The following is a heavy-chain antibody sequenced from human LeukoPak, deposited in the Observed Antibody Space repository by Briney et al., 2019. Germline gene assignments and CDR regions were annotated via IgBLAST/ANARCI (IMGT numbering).Heavy chain of an antibody. CDR2: ISAYNGHT. CDR3: AREGYGDLTQYYYYYGMDV. J-gene: IGHJ6*02. Sequence: GASVKVSCKASGYTFTSYGISWVRQAPGQGLEWMGWISAYNGHTNYAQKLQGRVTMTTDTSTSTAYMELRSLRSDDTAVYYCAREGYGDLTQYYYYYGMDVWGQGTTVTVSS. V-gene: IGHV1-18*01. CDR1: GYTFTSYG. D-gene: IGHD4-17*01.